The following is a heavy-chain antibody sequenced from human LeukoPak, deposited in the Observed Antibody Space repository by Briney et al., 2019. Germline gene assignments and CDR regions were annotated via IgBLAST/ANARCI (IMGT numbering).Heavy chain of an antibody. J-gene: IGHJ3*02. Sequence: GGSLRLSCAASGFTFSSYAMSWVRQAPGKGLEWVSAISGSGGSAYYADSVKGRFTISRDNSKNTLYLQMNSLRAEDTAVYYCAKDHTPLYYYDSSGHDAFDIWGQGTMVTVSS. CDR2: ISGSGGSA. CDR3: AKDHTPLYYYDSSGHDAFDI. V-gene: IGHV3-23*01. CDR1: GFTFSSYA. D-gene: IGHD3-22*01.